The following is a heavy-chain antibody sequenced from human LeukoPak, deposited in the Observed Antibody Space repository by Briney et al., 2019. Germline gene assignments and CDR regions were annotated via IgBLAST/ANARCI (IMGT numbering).Heavy chain of an antibody. J-gene: IGHJ4*02. Sequence: GESLKSSCKGSGYSFTSSWIAWMRQMPGKGLEWMGNIYPGDSDTRYSPSFQGRVTISADKSISTAYLQWSSLQASDTARYYCARHLPYSNNWYAIHYWGQGTLVTVSS. V-gene: IGHV5-51*01. CDR2: IYPGDSDT. CDR3: ARHLPYSNNWYAIHY. CDR1: GYSFTSSW. D-gene: IGHD6-13*01.